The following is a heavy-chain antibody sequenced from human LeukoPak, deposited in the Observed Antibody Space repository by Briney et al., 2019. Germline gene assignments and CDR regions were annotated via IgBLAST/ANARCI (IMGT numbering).Heavy chain of an antibody. CDR2: ISYDGSNK. V-gene: IGHV3-30-3*01. CDR1: GFTFSSYA. CDR3: ARAVTTVTTSPRLNWFDP. Sequence: PGGSLRLSCAASGFTFSSYAMHWVRQAPGKGLEWVAVISYDGSNKYYADSVKGRFTISRDNSKNTLYLQMNSLRAEDTAVYYCARAVTTVTTSPRLNWFDPWGQGTLVTVSS. D-gene: IGHD4-11*01. J-gene: IGHJ5*02.